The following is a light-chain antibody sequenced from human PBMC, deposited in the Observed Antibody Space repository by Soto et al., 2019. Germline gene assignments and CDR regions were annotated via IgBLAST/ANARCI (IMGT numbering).Light chain of an antibody. Sequence: DIQMTQSPSTLSASVGDRVTITCRASQSISSGLAWYQQKPGKAPKLLIYKASSLESGVPSRFSGSGSGTEFTLTISSLQPDDFATYYCQQYTSYSPRLTFGGGTQVEIK. CDR3: QQYTSYSPRLT. CDR1: QSISSG. CDR2: KAS. V-gene: IGKV1-5*03. J-gene: IGKJ4*01.